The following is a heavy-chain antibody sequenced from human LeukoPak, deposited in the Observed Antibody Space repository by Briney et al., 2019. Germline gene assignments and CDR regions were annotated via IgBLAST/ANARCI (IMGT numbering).Heavy chain of an antibody. CDR3: ASGDIVAYCGGDCYSTFDY. D-gene: IGHD2-21*02. CDR1: GGSISSSSYY. CDR2: IYYSGST. J-gene: IGHJ4*02. Sequence: PSETLSLTGTVSGGSISSSSYYWGWIRQPPGKGLEWIGSIYYSGSTYYNPSLKSRVTISVDTSKNQFSLKLSSVTAADTAVYYCASGDIVAYCGGDCYSTFDYWGQGTLVTVSS. V-gene: IGHV4-39*01.